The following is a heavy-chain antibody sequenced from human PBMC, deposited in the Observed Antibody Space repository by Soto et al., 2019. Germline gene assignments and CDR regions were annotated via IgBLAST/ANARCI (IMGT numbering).Heavy chain of an antibody. D-gene: IGHD3-3*01. CDR3: ARGGEGDDFWSGYREYFQH. Sequence: SVKVSCKASGGTFSIYTIIWVRQAPGQGLERMGRIIPILGIANYAQKFQGRVTITADKSTSTAYMELSRLRSDDTAVYYCARGGEGDDFWSGYREYFQHWGQGTLVTVSS. V-gene: IGHV1-69*02. J-gene: IGHJ1*01. CDR1: GGTFSIYT. CDR2: IIPILGIA.